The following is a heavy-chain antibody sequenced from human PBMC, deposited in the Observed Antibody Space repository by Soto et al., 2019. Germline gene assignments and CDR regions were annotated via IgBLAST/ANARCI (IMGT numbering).Heavy chain of an antibody. J-gene: IGHJ5*02. V-gene: IGHV1-3*01. CDR3: ARGEGYCSGGTCYRWFDP. CDR2: INAGNGNT. D-gene: IGHD2-15*01. Sequence: ASVKVSCKASGYTFTKYALHWVRQAPGQRLEWMGWINAGNGNTKYSQKFQGRVTITRDTSASTSYMQLSSLRSEDTAVYYCARGEGYCSGGTCYRWFDPWGQGTLVTVSS. CDR1: GYTFTKYA.